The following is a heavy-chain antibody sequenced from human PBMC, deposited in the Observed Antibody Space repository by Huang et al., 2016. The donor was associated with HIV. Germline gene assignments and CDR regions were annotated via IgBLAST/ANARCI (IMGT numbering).Heavy chain of an antibody. J-gene: IGHJ4*02. CDR1: GDSVSSASYY. CDR3: VSHGSGTADY. Sequence: QVQLQESGPGLVKPSETLSLSCTVSGDSVSSASYYWSWIRQPPGRGLEWIGYIYFRGGTNYQPSLKSRVTISIDTSKNQFSLRLSSVTAADTAVYYCVSHGSGTADYWGQGTLVTVSS. CDR2: IYFRGGT. D-gene: IGHD3-10*01. V-gene: IGHV4-61*01.